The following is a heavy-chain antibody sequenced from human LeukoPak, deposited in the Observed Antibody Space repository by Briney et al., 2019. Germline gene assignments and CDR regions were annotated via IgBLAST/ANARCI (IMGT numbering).Heavy chain of an antibody. CDR2: IKQDGSEK. D-gene: IGHD5-18*01. V-gene: IGHV3-7*05. J-gene: IGHJ4*02. CDR1: GFTFRNYW. Sequence: GGSLRLSCAASGFTFRNYWMSWVRQAPGKGLEWVANIKQDGSEKYYVDSVKGRFAISRDNAKNSLLLQMNSLRAGDTAVYYCARVAYNYGYFDYWGQGTPVTVSS. CDR3: ARVAYNYGYFDY.